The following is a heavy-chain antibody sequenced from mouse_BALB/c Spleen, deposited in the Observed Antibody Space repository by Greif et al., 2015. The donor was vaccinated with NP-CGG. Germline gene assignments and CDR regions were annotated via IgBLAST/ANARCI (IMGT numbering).Heavy chain of an antibody. V-gene: IGHV7-1*02. CDR3: ARDYYGSSYWYFDV. J-gene: IGHJ1*01. D-gene: IGHD1-1*01. Sequence: EVKLVESGGGLVQPGGSLRLSCATSGFTFSDFYMEWVRQPPGKRLEWIAASRNKANDYTTEYSASVKGRFIVSRDTSQSILYLQMNALRAEDTAIYYCARDYYGSSYWYFDVWGAGTTVTVSP. CDR1: GFTFSDFY. CDR2: SRNKANDYTT.